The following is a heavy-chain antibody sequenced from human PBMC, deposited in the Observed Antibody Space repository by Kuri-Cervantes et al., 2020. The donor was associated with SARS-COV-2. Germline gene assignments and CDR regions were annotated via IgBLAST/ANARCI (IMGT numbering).Heavy chain of an antibody. J-gene: IGHJ3*02. CDR2: INHSGST. D-gene: IGHD5-18*01. CDR3: ARDQNLRDTAMFHDAFDI. Sequence: SETLSLTCAVYGGSFSGYYWSWIRQPPGKGLEWIGEINHSGSTNYNPSLKSRVTISVDTSKNQFSLKLSSVTAADTAVYYCARDQNLRDTAMFHDAFDIWGQGTMVTV. CDR1: GGSFSGYY. V-gene: IGHV4-34*01.